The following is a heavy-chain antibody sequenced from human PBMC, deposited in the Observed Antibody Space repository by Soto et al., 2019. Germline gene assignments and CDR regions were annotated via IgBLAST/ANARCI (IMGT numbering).Heavy chain of an antibody. J-gene: IGHJ5*02. D-gene: IGHD2-21*01. CDR2: ISGSAGVA. V-gene: IGHV3-23*01. CDR3: VKGSVWTWFDP. Sequence: GGSLRLSCAASAFLISANAMSWVRQTPGGGLEWVSTISGSAGVAFYADSVRGRFIISRDISKNTLYLQLSTLRADDMARYYCVKGSVWTWFDPWGQGILVTVSS. CDR1: AFLISANA.